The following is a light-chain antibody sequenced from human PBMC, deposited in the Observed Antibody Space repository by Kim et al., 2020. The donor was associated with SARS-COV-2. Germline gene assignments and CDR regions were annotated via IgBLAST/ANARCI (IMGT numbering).Light chain of an antibody. Sequence: GLGVTGPCSGSSSDMGRNVVNWFQQLPGTAPKVLLYNDNPRPSGVPDRLSGSRSGTSASLAISGLQSEDEADYYCATWDVSLDAWVFGGGTQLTVL. CDR3: ATWDVSLDAWV. CDR1: SSDMGRNV. J-gene: IGLJ3*02. CDR2: NDN. V-gene: IGLV1-44*01.